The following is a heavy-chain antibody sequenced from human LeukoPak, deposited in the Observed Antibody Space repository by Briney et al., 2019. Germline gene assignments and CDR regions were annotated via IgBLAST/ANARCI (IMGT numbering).Heavy chain of an antibody. J-gene: IGHJ4*02. CDR1: GFTFSSYE. Sequence: PGGPLRLSCAASGFTFSSYEMNWVRQAPGKGLEWVSYISSSGSTIYYADSVKGRFTISRDNAKNSLYLQMNSLRAEDTAVYYFARVPIAGTGSYFDSCGQGTLVTVSS. V-gene: IGHV3-48*03. CDR3: ARVPIAGTGSYFDS. CDR2: ISSSGSTI. D-gene: IGHD2-15*01.